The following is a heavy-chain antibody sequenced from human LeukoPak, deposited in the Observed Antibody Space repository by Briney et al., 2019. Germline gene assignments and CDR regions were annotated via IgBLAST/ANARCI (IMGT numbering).Heavy chain of an antibody. V-gene: IGHV3-48*03. CDR3: AATNWGYAFDI. D-gene: IGHD7-27*01. CDR2: ISSSGSTI. Sequence: GGSLRLSCAASGFTFSSYEMNWFRQAPGKGLEWVSYISSSGSTIYYADSVKGRFTISRDNAKNSLYLQMNSLRAEDTAVYYCAATNWGYAFDIWGQGTMVTVSS. CDR1: GFTFSSYE. J-gene: IGHJ3*02.